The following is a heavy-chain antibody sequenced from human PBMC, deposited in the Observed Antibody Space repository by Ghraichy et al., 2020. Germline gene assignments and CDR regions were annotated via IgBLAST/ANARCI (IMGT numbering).Heavy chain of an antibody. D-gene: IGHD3-10*01. CDR1: GFTFSSYS. V-gene: IGHV3-21*01. CDR2: ISCTSSYI. J-gene: IGHJ3*02. CDR3: ARAYYYGSGSLYDAFDI. Sequence: LSLTCAASGFTFSSYSMNWVRQAPGKGLEWVSLISCTSSYIKNADSVKGRFTISRDNAKNSLYLQMNSLRAEDTAVYYCARAYYYGSGSLYDAFDIWGQGTMVTVSS.